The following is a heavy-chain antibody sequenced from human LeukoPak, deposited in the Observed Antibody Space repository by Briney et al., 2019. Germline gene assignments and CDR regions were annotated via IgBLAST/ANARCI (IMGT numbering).Heavy chain of an antibody. CDR3: TKDVPYGRLDAFDI. D-gene: IGHD3-10*01. J-gene: IGHJ3*02. CDR2: ISGGGANT. V-gene: IGHV3-23*01. CDR1: GFTFGTDA. Sequence: PGGSLRLSCAASGFTFGTDAMSWVRQAPGQGLECVSAISGGGANTYYADSVKGRFTISRDNSKNTLYLQMNSLRAEDTAIYYCTKDVPYGRLDAFDIWGQGTMVTVSS.